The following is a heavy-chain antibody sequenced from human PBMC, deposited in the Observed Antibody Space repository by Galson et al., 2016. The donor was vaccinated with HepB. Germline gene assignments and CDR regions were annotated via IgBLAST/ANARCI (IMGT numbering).Heavy chain of an antibody. CDR1: GGTFSTDG. CDR3: AREGCAGDCPKWFDP. D-gene: IGHD2-21*02. V-gene: IGHV1-69*13. J-gene: IGHJ5*01. Sequence: SVKVSCKASGGTFSTDGLSWVRQVPGQGLEWMGGIVPMFGATNYAQKFQDRVTITADESTNTAYMELSSLRSEDTAIYYCAREGCAGDCPKWFDPWGQGTLVTVSS. CDR2: IVPMFGAT.